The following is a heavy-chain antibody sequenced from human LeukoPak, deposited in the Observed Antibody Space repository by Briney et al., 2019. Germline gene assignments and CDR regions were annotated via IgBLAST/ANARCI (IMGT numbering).Heavy chain of an antibody. CDR2: ISGSDAGT. V-gene: IGHV3-23*01. D-gene: IGHD6-19*01. Sequence: GGSLRLSCAASGFTFNNYAMSWVRQAPGKGLEWVSAISGSDAGTYYADSVKGRFTISRDNSKNTLYLQMNSLRAEDTAVYYCAKDRTSGWPYFDYWGQGTLVTVSS. J-gene: IGHJ4*02. CDR3: AKDRTSGWPYFDY. CDR1: GFTFNNYA.